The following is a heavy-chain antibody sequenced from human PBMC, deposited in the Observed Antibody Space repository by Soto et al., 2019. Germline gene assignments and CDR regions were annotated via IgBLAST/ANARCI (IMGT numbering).Heavy chain of an antibody. J-gene: IGHJ5*02. V-gene: IGHV3-23*01. CDR3: AKEMLSDYTNWFDP. D-gene: IGHD4-17*01. CDR1: GFTFPSDG. Sequence: PVGPLNLLFAVAGFTFPSDGISGVRHSLGKGLQWVSAISGTGGTTYYADSVKGRFTISRDNSKNTLYLQVDSLRAEDTAIYYCAKEMLSDYTNWFDPWGQGDPVNGSA. CDR2: ISGTGGTT.